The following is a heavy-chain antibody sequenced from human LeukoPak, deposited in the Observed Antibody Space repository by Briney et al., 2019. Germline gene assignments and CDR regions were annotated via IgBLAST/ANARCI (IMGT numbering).Heavy chain of an antibody. J-gene: IGHJ6*02. Sequence: PGRSLRLSCAASGFTFDDYAMHWVRQAPGMGLEWVSGISWNSGNKGYADSVKGRFTISRGNAKNSLYLQMNSLRTEDTALYYCAKDKTTVTRGGLDVWGQGTTVTVSS. D-gene: IGHD4-11*01. CDR3: AKDKTTVTRGGLDV. CDR2: ISWNSGNK. CDR1: GFTFDDYA. V-gene: IGHV3-9*01.